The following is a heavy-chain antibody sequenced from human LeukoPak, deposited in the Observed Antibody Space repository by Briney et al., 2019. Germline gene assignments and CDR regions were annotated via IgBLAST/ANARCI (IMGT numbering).Heavy chain of an antibody. CDR3: ARADGYYYGMDV. CDR1: GGSISSYY. V-gene: IGHV4-59*01. D-gene: IGHD5-24*01. CDR2: IHYSGST. J-gene: IGHJ6*02. Sequence: SGPTLVKPSETLSLTCTVSGGSISSYYWSWIRQPPGKGLEWIGYIHYSGSTNYNPSLKSRVTISVDTSKNQFSLKLSSVTAADTAVYYCARADGYYYGMDVWGQGTTVTVSS.